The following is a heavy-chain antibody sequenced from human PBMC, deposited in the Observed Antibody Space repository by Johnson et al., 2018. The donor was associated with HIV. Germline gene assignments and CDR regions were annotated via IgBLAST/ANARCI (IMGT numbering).Heavy chain of an antibody. J-gene: IGHJ3*02. CDR1: GLTFSSYG. CDR3: VRPAEAGREDAFDI. V-gene: IGHV3-30*19. CDR2: IWYDGSNK. Sequence: QVQLVESGGGVVQPGRSLRLSCAASGLTFSSYGMHWVRQAPGKGLEWVAVIWYDGSNKYYADSVKGRFTISRDNSKNTLYLQMNSLRAEDTAVYYCVRPAEAGREDAFDIWGQGTMVTVAS. D-gene: IGHD6-13*01.